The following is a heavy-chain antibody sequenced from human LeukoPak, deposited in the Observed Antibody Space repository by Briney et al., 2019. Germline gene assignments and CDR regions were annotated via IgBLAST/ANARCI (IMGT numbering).Heavy chain of an antibody. CDR3: ARDRGDNWFDP. V-gene: IGHV3-21*01. Sequence: GGSLRLSCAASGFTFRNYNMNWVRHAPGRGLEWVSSINSGSNYLYYADSGKGRFTISRDNAKNSLYLQMNSLRVEDTAVYFCARDRGDNWFDPWGQGTLVSVSS. CDR2: INSGSNYL. CDR1: GFTFRNYN. J-gene: IGHJ5*02. D-gene: IGHD5-12*01.